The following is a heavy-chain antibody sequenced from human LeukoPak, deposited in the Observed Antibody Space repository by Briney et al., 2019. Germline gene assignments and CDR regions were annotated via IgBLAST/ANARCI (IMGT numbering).Heavy chain of an antibody. D-gene: IGHD6-19*01. V-gene: IGHV4-59*08. CDR2: IYYSGST. J-gene: IGHJ5*02. Sequence: KTSETLSLTCTVSGGSISSYYWSWIRQPPGKGLEWIGYIYYSGSTNYNPSPKSRVTISVDTSNNQFSLELSSVTAADTAVYYCARHVHSSGWSGPEDWFDPWGQGTLVTVSS. CDR3: ARHVHSSGWSGPEDWFDP. CDR1: GGSISSYY.